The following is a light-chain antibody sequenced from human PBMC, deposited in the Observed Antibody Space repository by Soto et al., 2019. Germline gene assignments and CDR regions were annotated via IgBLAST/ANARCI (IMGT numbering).Light chain of an antibody. V-gene: IGKV1-5*03. J-gene: IGKJ1*01. Sequence: DTQMTQSPSTLSASVGDRVTITCRASQSISGWLAWYQHKTGKAPKLLISKASSLESGVPSRFSGSESGTEFTLTISSLQPDDFATYYCQQYSTYLGTFGQGTKVEIK. CDR2: KAS. CDR3: QQYSTYLGT. CDR1: QSISGW.